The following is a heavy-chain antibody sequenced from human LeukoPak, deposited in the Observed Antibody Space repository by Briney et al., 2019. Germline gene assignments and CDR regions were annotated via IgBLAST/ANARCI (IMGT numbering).Heavy chain of an antibody. CDR3: TRDVATSGWATFY. Sequence: PGGSLRLSCAAPGFTFSSYGMNWVRQAPGKGLEWVSYISSSTSSIYYADSVKGRFTISRDNAKNSLYLQMNSLRAEDTAVYYCTRDVATSGWATFYWGPGTLVTVSS. J-gene: IGHJ4*02. CDR1: GFTFSSYG. CDR2: ISSSTSSI. D-gene: IGHD6-19*01. V-gene: IGHV3-48*01.